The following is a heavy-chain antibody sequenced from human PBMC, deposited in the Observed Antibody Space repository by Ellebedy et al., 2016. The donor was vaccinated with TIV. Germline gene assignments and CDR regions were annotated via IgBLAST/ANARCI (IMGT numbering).Heavy chain of an antibody. CDR1: GFAFSRYW. CDR2: INDIGTAT. D-gene: IGHD5-12*01. V-gene: IGHV3-74*01. CDR3: AREDVATTTYYYGMDV. Sequence: GESLKISCAASGFAFSRYWMHWVRQAPGKGLEWVARINDIGTATRYADSVKGRFTISRDNSKNTLYLQMNSLRPEDTAIYYCAREDVATTTYYYGMDVWGQGTAVAVSS. J-gene: IGHJ6*02.